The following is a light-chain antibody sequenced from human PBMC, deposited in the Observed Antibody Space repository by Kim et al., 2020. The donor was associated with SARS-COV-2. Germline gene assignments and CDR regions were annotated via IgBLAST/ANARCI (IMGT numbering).Light chain of an antibody. CDR3: QKYNSAPLT. CDR2: AAS. Sequence: ASGEDHITFTCRTSQGIDNYLAWYQQKPGKIPKLLIYAASTLQSGVPSRFSGSGSGTHFTLTISSLQPEDVATYYCQKYNSAPLTFGQGTKVDIK. V-gene: IGKV1-27*01. CDR1: QGIDNY. J-gene: IGKJ1*01.